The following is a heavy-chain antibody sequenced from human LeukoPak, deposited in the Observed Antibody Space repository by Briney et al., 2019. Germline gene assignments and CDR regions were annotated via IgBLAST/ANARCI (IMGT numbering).Heavy chain of an antibody. Sequence: ASVKVSCKASGYTFTSYGISWVRQAPGQGLEWMGWISAYNGNTNYAQKLQGRVTMTTDTSTSTAYMELRSLRSDDTAVYYCARMLMITFGGVIDIDWFDPWGQGTLVTVSS. D-gene: IGHD3-16*02. J-gene: IGHJ5*02. CDR3: ARMLMITFGGVIDIDWFDP. CDR1: GYTFTSYG. V-gene: IGHV1-18*01. CDR2: ISAYNGNT.